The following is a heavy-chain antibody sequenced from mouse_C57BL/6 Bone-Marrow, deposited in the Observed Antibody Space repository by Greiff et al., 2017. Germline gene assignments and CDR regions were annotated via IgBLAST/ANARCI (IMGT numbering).Heavy chain of an antibody. CDR2: IHPNSGST. D-gene: IGHD2-3*01. CDR1: GYTFTSYW. V-gene: IGHV1-64*01. Sequence: QVQLQQPGAELVKPGASVTLSCKASGYTFTSYWMHWVKQRPGQGLEWIGMIHPNSGSTNYNEKFKSKATLTVDISSSTAYMQLSSQTSEYSAVYYCARRGYYDYWGQGTTLTVSS. J-gene: IGHJ2*01. CDR3: ARRGYYDY.